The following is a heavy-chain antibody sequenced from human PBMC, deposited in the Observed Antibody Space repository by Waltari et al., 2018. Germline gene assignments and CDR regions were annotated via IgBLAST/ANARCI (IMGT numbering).Heavy chain of an antibody. Sequence: ELQLVESGGGVRRPGGSLRLSCAASGFTFDDHGMRWVRQAPGKGLELVASINWNGGSKCYADSERGRFTISRDNAKNSLYLQMNSLRADDTALYYCAREKLMGEYIDYWGQGTLVTVSS. D-gene: IGHD2-15*01. CDR3: AREKLMGEYIDY. V-gene: IGHV3-20*04. J-gene: IGHJ4*02. CDR2: INWNGGSK. CDR1: GFTFDDHG.